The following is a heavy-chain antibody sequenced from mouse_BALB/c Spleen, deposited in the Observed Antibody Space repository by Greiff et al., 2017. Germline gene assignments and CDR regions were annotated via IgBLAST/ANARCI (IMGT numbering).Heavy chain of an antibody. J-gene: IGHJ2*01. Sequence: EVQGVESGGGLVQPGGSLKLSCAASGFTFSSYGMSWVRQTPDKRLELVATINSNGGSTYYPDSVKGRFTISRDNARNILYLQMSSLRSEDTAMYYCARGHHYDYDAFDYWGQGTTLTVSS. D-gene: IGHD2-4*01. CDR1: GFTFSSYG. V-gene: IGHV5-6-3*01. CDR3: ARGHHYDYDAFDY. CDR2: INSNGGST.